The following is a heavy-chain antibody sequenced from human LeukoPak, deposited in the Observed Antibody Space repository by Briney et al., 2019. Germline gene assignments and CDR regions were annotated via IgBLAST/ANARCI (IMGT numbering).Heavy chain of an antibody. CDR1: GFTFTTSW. D-gene: IGHD2-8*01. Sequence: GGSLRLSCAASGFTFTTSWMHWFRQAPGKGLVWVSRIESDGTSTTYADSVKGRFTLSRDNSRNTLYLQMNSLRAEDTAVYYCAKAGSCTNGVCSNFDFWGQGTLVTVSS. J-gene: IGHJ4*02. V-gene: IGHV3-74*01. CDR2: IESDGTST. CDR3: AKAGSCTNGVCSNFDF.